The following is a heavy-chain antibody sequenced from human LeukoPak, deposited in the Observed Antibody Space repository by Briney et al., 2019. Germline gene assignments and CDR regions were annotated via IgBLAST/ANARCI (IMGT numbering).Heavy chain of an antibody. Sequence: SETLSLTCAVYGGSFSGYYWSWIRQPPGKGLEWIGEINHSGSTNYNPSLKSRVTISVDTSKNQFSLKLSSVTAADTAVYYCARAYGSGGIQAEYFQHWGQGTLVTVSS. V-gene: IGHV4-34*01. D-gene: IGHD3-10*01. CDR2: INHSGST. CDR1: GGSFSGYY. CDR3: ARAYGSGGIQAEYFQH. J-gene: IGHJ1*01.